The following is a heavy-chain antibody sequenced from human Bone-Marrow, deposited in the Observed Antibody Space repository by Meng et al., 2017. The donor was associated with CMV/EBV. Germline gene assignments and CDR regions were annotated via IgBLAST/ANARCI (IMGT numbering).Heavy chain of an antibody. J-gene: IGHJ4*02. V-gene: IGHV4-34*01. CDR3: ARGLGRDFDY. CDR2: INHSGST. CDR1: GGSFSGYY. Sequence: SETLSLTCAVYGGSFSGYYWSWIRQPPGKGLEWIGDINHSGSTNYNPSLKSRVTISVDTSKNQFSLNLSSVIAADTAVYSCARGLGRDFDYWGQGTLVTVSS. D-gene: IGHD1-26*01.